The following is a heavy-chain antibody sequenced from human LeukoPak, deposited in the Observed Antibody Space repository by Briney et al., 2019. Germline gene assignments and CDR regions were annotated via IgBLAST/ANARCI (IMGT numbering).Heavy chain of an antibody. CDR3: ARRTYDSSGFDY. CDR1: GFTFSTHE. J-gene: IGHJ4*02. Sequence: GGSLRLSCVGSGFTFSTHEMNWVRQAPGKGLEWLSFISRGGFEIHYAASVEGRFTISRDDAKNTLYLQMNSLRAEDTAVYYCARRTYDSSGFDYWGQGTLVTVSS. CDR2: ISRGGFEI. D-gene: IGHD3-22*01. V-gene: IGHV3-48*03.